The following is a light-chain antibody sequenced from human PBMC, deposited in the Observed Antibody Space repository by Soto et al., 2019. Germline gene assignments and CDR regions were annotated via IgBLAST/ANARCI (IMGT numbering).Light chain of an antibody. V-gene: IGKV1-12*01. CDR1: QSISVW. Sequence: DIQMTQSPSTLSASVGDRVTITCRASQSISVWLAWYQQKAGKAPELLIYAVSYLQSGVPSRFSGSGSGTDFTLTISSLQPEDFATYFCKQSSAFPLAFGGGTKVDI. CDR3: KQSSAFPLA. CDR2: AVS. J-gene: IGKJ4*01.